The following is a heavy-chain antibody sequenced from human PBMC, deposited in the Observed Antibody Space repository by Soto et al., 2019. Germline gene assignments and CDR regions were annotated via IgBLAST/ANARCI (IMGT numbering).Heavy chain of an antibody. CDR2: INPSGGTT. CDR1: GYTFTRYN. V-gene: IGHV1-46*01. Sequence: QVQLVQSGAEVKKPGASVKVSCKASGYTFTRYNVHWVRQAPGQGLEWMAIINPSGGTTYYVQKFEGRVTLTKATSTSTVYMELSSLRSDDTAVYYCARVRGGGSEYFFDSWAREPWSPSPQ. J-gene: IGHJ4*02. CDR3: ARVRGGGSEYFFDS. D-gene: IGHD2-15*01.